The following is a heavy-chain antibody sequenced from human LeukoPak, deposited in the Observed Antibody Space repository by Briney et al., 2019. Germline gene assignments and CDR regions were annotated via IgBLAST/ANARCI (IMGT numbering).Heavy chain of an antibody. CDR1: GFTFSSYS. J-gene: IGHJ5*02. V-gene: IGHV3-21*01. Sequence: KPGGSLRLSCAASGFTFSSYSMNWVRQAPGNGLEWVSSISSSSSYIYYADSVKGRFTISRDNAKNSLYLQMNSLRAEDTAVYYCARSYYDYVWGINNWFDPWGQGTLVTVSS. D-gene: IGHD3-16*01. CDR2: ISSSSSYI. CDR3: ARSYYDYVWGINNWFDP.